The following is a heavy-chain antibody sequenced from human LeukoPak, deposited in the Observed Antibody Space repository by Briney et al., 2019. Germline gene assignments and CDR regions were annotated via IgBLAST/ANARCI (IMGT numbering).Heavy chain of an antibody. Sequence: SETLSLTCAVYGGSFSGYYWSWIRQPPGKGLEWIGEINHSGSINYTPSLKSRVTISVDTSKNQFSLKLGSVTAADTAVYYCARGKNYDFWSGSNVMADYYYYMDVWGKGTTVTVSS. CDR1: GGSFSGYY. CDR3: ARGKNYDFWSGSNVMADYYYYMDV. J-gene: IGHJ6*03. CDR2: INHSGSI. D-gene: IGHD3-3*01. V-gene: IGHV4-34*01.